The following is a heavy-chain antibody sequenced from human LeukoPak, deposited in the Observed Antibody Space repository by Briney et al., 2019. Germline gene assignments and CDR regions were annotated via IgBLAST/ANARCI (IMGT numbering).Heavy chain of an antibody. V-gene: IGHV3-7*01. CDR2: INQDGSEK. CDR3: ARPMVVTALFASDY. J-gene: IGHJ4*02. Sequence: GGSLRLSCAASGFTFNNYWMSWVRQASGKGLEWEANINQDGSEKHYVDSVRGRFTISRDNAKNSLYLQMNSLRAEDTAVYFCARPMVVTALFASDYWGQGTLVTVSS. D-gene: IGHD2-21*02. CDR1: GFTFNNYW.